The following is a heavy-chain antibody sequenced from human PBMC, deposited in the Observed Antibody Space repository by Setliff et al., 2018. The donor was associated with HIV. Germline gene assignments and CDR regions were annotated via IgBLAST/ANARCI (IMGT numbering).Heavy chain of an antibody. CDR1: GGSISSYY. Sequence: SETLSLTCTVSGGSISSYYWSWMRQPPGKGLEWIGYIFTSGSTNYNPSLKSRVTISMDTSKNQFSLKLSSVTAADTAVYYCARSLRRSRAFGGVIVNFGYFDYWGQGTPVTVSS. V-gene: IGHV4-4*09. CDR3: ARSLRRSRAFGGVIVNFGYFDY. CDR2: IFTSGST. D-gene: IGHD3-16*02. J-gene: IGHJ4*02.